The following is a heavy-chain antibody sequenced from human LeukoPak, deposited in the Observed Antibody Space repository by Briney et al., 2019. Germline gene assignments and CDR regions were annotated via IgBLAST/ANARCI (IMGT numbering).Heavy chain of an antibody. CDR1: GYTFTGHY. CDR2: INPNSGGT. CDR3: AIPFSSSWSTCYFYYGMDV. V-gene: IGHV1-2*02. D-gene: IGHD6-13*01. Sequence: ASVKVSCKASGYTFTGHYMHWVRQAPGQGLEWVGWINPNSGGTNSAQKFQGRVTMTRDTSISTAYMELRSLRSDDTAVYYCAIPFSSSWSTCYFYYGMDVWGQGTTVTVSS. J-gene: IGHJ6*02.